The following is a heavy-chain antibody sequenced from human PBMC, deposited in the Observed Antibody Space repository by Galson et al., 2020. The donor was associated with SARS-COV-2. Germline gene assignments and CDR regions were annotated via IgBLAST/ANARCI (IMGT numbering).Heavy chain of an antibody. Sequence: SETLSLTCTVSGGSINTSGHFWGWFRQPPGRGLEWIATIYYSGFTKYNPSLKSRVTISVDTSSNQFSLNLRSVTAADTGVFYCAGQGAVGIAKWYFDVWGRGTLVTGSS. V-gene: IGHV4-39*01. D-gene: IGHD2-21*01. CDR2: IYYSGFT. CDR1: GGSINTSGHF. J-gene: IGHJ2*01. CDR3: AGQGAVGIAKWYFDV.